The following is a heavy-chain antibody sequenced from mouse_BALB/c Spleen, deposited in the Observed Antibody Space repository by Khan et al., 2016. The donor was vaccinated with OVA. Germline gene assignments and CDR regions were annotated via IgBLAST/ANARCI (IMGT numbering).Heavy chain of an antibody. Sequence: VQLKESGPGLVKPSQSLSLTCTVTGYSITSGYGWNWIRQFPGNKLEWMGYISYSGSTNSNPSLKSRISITRYPSKNHFFLQLNSVTTEDTATYYCARTARIKYWGQGTTLTVSS. CDR1: GYSITSGYG. V-gene: IGHV3-2*02. CDR3: ARTARIKY. J-gene: IGHJ2*01. D-gene: IGHD1-2*01. CDR2: ISYSGST.